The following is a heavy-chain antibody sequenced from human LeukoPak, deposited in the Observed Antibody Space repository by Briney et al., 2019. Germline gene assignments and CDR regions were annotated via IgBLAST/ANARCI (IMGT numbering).Heavy chain of an antibody. CDR1: GGSISSSNYY. CDR3: ARAFYSSSWYHKEDFFDY. J-gene: IGHJ4*02. V-gene: IGHV4-39*07. CDR2: IYYSGST. D-gene: IGHD6-13*01. Sequence: SETLSLTCTVSGGSISSSNYYWGWIRQPPGKGLEWVGSIYYSGSTYYKPSLKSRVTISVDTSKNQFSLKLSSVTAADTAVYYCARAFYSSSWYHKEDFFDYWGQGTPVTVSS.